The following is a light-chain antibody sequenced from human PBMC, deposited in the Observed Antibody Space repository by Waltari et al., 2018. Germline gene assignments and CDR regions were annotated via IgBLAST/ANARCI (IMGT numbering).Light chain of an antibody. CDR2: GGS. J-gene: IGKJ2*01. CDR3: QQTFGGPFT. V-gene: IGKV1-39*01. Sequence: DILMSQSPASLSASVGDRVTITCRASETIVGYLAWYQSKPGKAPKLLIYGGSTLQNGVSSRVAGSGSDTEFTLSINGLQADDFATYYCQQTFGGPFTFGQGT. CDR1: ETIVGY.